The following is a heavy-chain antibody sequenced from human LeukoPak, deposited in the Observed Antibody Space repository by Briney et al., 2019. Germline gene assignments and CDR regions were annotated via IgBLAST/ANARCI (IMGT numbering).Heavy chain of an antibody. CDR2: ISYDGSNK. J-gene: IGHJ4*02. CDR1: GFTFSSYA. Sequence: GRSLRLSCAASGFTFSSYAMHWVRQAPGEGLEWVAVISYDGSNKYYADSVKGRFTLSRDNSKNTLYLQMNSLRAEDTAVYYCAKDRSAHYSFDYWGQGTLVTVSS. V-gene: IGHV3-30-3*02. CDR3: AKDRSAHYSFDY.